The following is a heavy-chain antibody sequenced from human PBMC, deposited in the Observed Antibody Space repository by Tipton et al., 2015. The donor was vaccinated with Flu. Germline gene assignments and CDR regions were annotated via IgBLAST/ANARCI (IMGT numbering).Heavy chain of an antibody. D-gene: IGHD1-26*01. CDR1: GFTFSSYW. CDR3: TRDSFGEWEPPKGFDS. Sequence: GSLRLSCAASGFTFSSYWMSWVRQAPGKGLEWVANIKQDGSEKYYVDSVKGRFTISRDNAKNSLYLQMNSLRPEDTAFYYCTRDSFGEWEPPKGFDSWGQGALVTVSS. V-gene: IGHV3-7*03. J-gene: IGHJ4*02. CDR2: IKQDGSEK.